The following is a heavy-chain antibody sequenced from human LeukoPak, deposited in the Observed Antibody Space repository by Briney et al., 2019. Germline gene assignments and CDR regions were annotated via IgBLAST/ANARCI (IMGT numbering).Heavy chain of an antibody. Sequence: AGGSLRLSCAASGVILRNYDMTWVRQAPGKGLEWVSTIRSGSDVTYYADSVKGRFTISRDSSKNTVYFQMNSLRAEDTAIYYCAKPLGIHAFDFWGQGTMVTVSS. D-gene: IGHD2-21*01. CDR1: GVILRNYD. V-gene: IGHV3-23*01. CDR3: AKPLGIHAFDF. J-gene: IGHJ3*01. CDR2: IRSGSDVT.